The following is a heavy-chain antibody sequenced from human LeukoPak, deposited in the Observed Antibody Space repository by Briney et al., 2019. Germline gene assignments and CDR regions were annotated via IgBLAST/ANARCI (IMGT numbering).Heavy chain of an antibody. D-gene: IGHD2-2*01. Sequence: PSETLSLTCAVYGGSFGGYYWSWIRQPPGKGLEWIGEINHSGSTNYNPSLKSRVTISVDTSKNQFSLKLSSVTAADTAVYYCARGRIVVVPAARPGAFDIWGQGTMVTVSS. CDR3: ARGRIVVVPAARPGAFDI. V-gene: IGHV4-34*01. CDR2: INHSGST. J-gene: IGHJ3*02. CDR1: GGSFGGYY.